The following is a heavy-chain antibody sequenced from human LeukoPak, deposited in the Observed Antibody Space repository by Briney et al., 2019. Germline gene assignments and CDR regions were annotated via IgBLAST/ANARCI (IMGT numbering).Heavy chain of an antibody. CDR2: ISGSGGST. CDR1: GFTFSSYA. Sequence: AGSLRLSCAASGFTFSSYAMSWVRQAPGKGLEWVSAISGSGGSTYYADSVKGRFTISRDNSKNTLYLQMNSLRAEDTAVYYCAKGRLWSYYYMDVWGKGTTVTVSS. V-gene: IGHV3-23*01. J-gene: IGHJ6*03. CDR3: AKGRLWSYYYMDV. D-gene: IGHD5-18*01.